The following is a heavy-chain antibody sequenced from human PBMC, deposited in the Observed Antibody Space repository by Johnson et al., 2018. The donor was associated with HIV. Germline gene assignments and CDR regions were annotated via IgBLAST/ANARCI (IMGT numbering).Heavy chain of an antibody. CDR3: ARDEPFIAVAATPSDAFDI. D-gene: IGHD6-19*01. J-gene: IGHJ3*02. Sequence: VQLVESGGGLVQPGGSLRLSCAASGFTFAASGFTFSRYWMTWVRQAPGKGLEWVANIKQDGSEKYYVDSVKGRFTISRDNAKNSLYLQMNSRRAEDTAVYYCARDEPFIAVAATPSDAFDIWVQGTMVTVSS. CDR2: IKQDGSEK. CDR1: GFTFSRYW. V-gene: IGHV3-7*04.